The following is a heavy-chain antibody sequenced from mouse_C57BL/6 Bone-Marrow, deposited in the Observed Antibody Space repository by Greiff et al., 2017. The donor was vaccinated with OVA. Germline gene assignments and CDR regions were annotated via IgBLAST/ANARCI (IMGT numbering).Heavy chain of an antibody. D-gene: IGHD1-1*01. CDR2: INPGSGGT. V-gene: IGHV1-54*01. CDR1: GYAFTNYL. J-gene: IGHJ2*01. CDR3: AMITTVVAGGY. Sequence: QVQLQQSGAELVRPGTSVKVSCKASGYAFTNYLIEWVKQRPGQGLEWIGVINPGSGGTNYNEKFKGKATLTADKSSSTAYMQLSSLTSEDSAVYFCAMITTVVAGGYWGQGTTLTVSS.